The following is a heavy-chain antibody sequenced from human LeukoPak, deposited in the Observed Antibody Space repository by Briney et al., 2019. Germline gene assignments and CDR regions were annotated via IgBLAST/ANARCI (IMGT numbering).Heavy chain of an antibody. Sequence: SETLSLTCAVSGYSISSGYYWGWIRQPPGKGLEWIGSIYHSGSTYYNPSLKSRVTISVDTSKNQFSLKLSSVTAADTAVYYCARCALRDGYNSDAFDIWGQGTMVTVSS. V-gene: IGHV4-38-2*01. J-gene: IGHJ3*02. D-gene: IGHD5-24*01. CDR3: ARCALRDGYNSDAFDI. CDR1: GYSISSGYY. CDR2: IYHSGST.